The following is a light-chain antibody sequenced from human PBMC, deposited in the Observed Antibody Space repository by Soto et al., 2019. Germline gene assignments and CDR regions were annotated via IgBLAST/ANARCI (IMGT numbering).Light chain of an antibody. Sequence: EIVLTQSPATLSLSPGERATLSCRASQSVGSFLAWYQHKPGQAPRLLINDASNRATGFPARFSGSGSGTDFTLTTSSLEPEDPAVYYCQHRSSSWTFRQGTKVDSK. V-gene: IGKV3-11*01. J-gene: IGKJ1*01. CDR2: DAS. CDR3: QHRSSSWT. CDR1: QSVGSF.